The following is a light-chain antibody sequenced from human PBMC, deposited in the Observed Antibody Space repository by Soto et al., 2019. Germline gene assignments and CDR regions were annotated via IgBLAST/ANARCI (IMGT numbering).Light chain of an antibody. CDR2: DAS. V-gene: IGKV1-33*01. CDR1: QDISNY. CDR3: QQCADLPT. Sequence: DIQLTQSPSSLSASVGDRVTITCHASQDISNYLNWYQKKPGKAPKLLISDASNLESGVPSTFSASGSGTDFTFTISSLQPEDVATYFCQQCADLPTFGQGTRLEIQ. J-gene: IGKJ5*01.